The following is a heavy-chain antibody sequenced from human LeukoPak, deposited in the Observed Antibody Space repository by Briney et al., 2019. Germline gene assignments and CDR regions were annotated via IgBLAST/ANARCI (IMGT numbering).Heavy chain of an antibody. Sequence: ASVKVSFKASGYTFTNYGITWVRQAPGQGGEWMGWISTYHGSTNSAQKFQGRVTMTTDTSTSTAYMELRSLRSDDTAVYYCAKAAGWAYDDYERRFDPWGQGTLVTVSS. V-gene: IGHV1-18*01. CDR3: AKAAGWAYDDYERRFDP. D-gene: IGHD4-17*01. CDR2: ISTYHGST. CDR1: GYTFTNYG. J-gene: IGHJ5*02.